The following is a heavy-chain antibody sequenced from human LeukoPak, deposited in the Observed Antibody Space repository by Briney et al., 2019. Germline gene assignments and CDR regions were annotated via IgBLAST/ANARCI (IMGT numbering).Heavy chain of an antibody. D-gene: IGHD5-12*01. CDR2: IRNDRIT. V-gene: IGHV3-15*01. Sequence: GGSLRLSCVLSGLTFSDAWMSWVRQAPGKGLEWVGRIRNDRITDYAAPVQGRFSISGDNSKNTFYLQMNSLRTEDTGMYFCTWMATISTVDYWGQGTLVTVSS. CDR3: TWMATISTVDY. J-gene: IGHJ4*02. CDR1: GLTFSDAW.